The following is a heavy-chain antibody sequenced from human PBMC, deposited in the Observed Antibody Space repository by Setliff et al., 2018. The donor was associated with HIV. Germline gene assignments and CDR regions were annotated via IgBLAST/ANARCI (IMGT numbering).Heavy chain of an antibody. CDR3: ARLDCSSSSGFVDY. CDR2: IYTSGST. J-gene: IGHJ4*02. D-gene: IGHD2-2*01. CDR1: GGSINSYY. Sequence: SETLSLTCSVSGGSINSYYWSWIRQPPGKGLEWIGYIYTSGSTKYNPFLRSRVTISVDPSKNQFSLKLSSVTAADTAVYYCARLDCSSSSGFVDYWGQGTLVTVSS. V-gene: IGHV4-4*09.